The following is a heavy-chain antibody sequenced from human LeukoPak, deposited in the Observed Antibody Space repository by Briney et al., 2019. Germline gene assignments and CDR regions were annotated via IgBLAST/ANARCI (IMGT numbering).Heavy chain of an antibody. D-gene: IGHD3-3*02. Sequence: PGGSLRLPCAASGFTFSTYTMSWVRQAPGKGLEWVSDISGSGGNTYYADSVKGRFTISRDNSKNTPYLQMDSLRADDTAVYYCAKAAFSRTSYFDYWGQGTLVTASS. J-gene: IGHJ4*02. CDR2: ISGSGGNT. CDR1: GFTFSTYT. CDR3: AKAAFSRTSYFDY. V-gene: IGHV3-23*01.